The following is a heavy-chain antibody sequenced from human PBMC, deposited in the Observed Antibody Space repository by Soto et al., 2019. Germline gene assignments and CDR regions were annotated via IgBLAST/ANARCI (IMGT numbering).Heavy chain of an antibody. CDR3: ARGLRGWYFVFDS. J-gene: IGHJ4*02. CDR2: ITGSGESA. CDR1: GFTFSNYA. Sequence: EVQLLESGGGLVQPGGSLRLSCAASGFTFSNYAMSWVRQAPGKGLEWVSTITGSGESAYYADSVKGRSTIARDNSRNPLHVQVNTPRAADPAIYYCARGLRGWYFVFDSWGQGTLVTVSS. V-gene: IGHV3-23*01. D-gene: IGHD2-15*01.